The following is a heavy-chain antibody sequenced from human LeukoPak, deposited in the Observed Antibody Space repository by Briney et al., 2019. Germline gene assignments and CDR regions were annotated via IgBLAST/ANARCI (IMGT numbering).Heavy chain of an antibody. CDR2: ISGSGGST. CDR3: ANEQWLAKTEFDY. CDR1: GFTFSSYA. D-gene: IGHD6-19*01. V-gene: IGHV3-23*01. Sequence: HAGGSLRLSCAASGFTFSSYAMSWVRQAPGKGLEWVSAISGSGGSTYYADSVKGRFTISRDNSKNTLYLQMNSLRAEDTAVYYCANEQWLAKTEFDYWGQGTLVTVSS. J-gene: IGHJ4*02.